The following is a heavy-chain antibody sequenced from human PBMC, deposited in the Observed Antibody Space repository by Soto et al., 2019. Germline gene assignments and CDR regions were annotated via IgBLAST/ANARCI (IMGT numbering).Heavy chain of an antibody. Sequence: PGESLKISCKGSGYSFTSYWISWVRQMPGKGLEWMGRIDPSDSYTNYSPSFQGHVTISADKSISTAYLQWSSLKASDTAMYYCARQLGYYGSGSYYEYYGMDVWGQGTTVTVSS. CDR3: ARQLGYYGSGSYYEYYGMDV. CDR2: IDPSDSYT. CDR1: GYSFTSYW. V-gene: IGHV5-10-1*01. D-gene: IGHD3-10*01. J-gene: IGHJ6*02.